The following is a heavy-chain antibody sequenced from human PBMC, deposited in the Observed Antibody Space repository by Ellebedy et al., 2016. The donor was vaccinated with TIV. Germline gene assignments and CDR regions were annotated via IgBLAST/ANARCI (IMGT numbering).Heavy chain of an antibody. CDR2: INYSGSA. CDR1: GGSLTSSTSY. Sequence: SETLSLTXTVSGGSLTSSTSYWGWFRQPPGKGLVWIGNINYSGSAYYNPSLQSRVTISIDTSKNQFSLSLNSIIAADTAVYFCARVERWPQSTLHYYAMDVWGQGTTVTVSS. V-gene: IGHV4-39*07. CDR3: ARVERWPQSTLHYYAMDV. D-gene: IGHD5-24*01. J-gene: IGHJ6*02.